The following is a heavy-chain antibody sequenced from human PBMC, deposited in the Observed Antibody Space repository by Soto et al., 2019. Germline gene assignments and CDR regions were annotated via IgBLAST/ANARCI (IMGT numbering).Heavy chain of an antibody. CDR1: GFTFSSYA. J-gene: IGHJ4*02. Sequence: LRLSCAASGFTFSSYAMHWVRQAPGKGLEWVAVISYDGSNKYYADSVKGRFTISRDNSKNTLYLQMNSLRAEDTAVYYCARESLGKPPYGGEQGGYFDYWGQGTLVTVSS. D-gene: IGHD2-21*01. V-gene: IGHV3-30-3*01. CDR2: ISYDGSNK. CDR3: ARESLGKPPYGGEQGGYFDY.